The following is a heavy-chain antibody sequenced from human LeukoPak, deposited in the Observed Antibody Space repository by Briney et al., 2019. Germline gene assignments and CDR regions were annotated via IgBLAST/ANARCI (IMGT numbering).Heavy chain of an antibody. J-gene: IGHJ4*02. CDR3: ARVRYCSTNRCYDREFDN. V-gene: IGHV4-59*01. CDR2: IYYSGST. D-gene: IGHD2-2*01. CDR1: GGSISSYY. Sequence: KPSATLSLTCTVSGGSISSYYWSWIRQPPGKGLEWIGYIYYSGSTNYNPSLKSRVTISVDTSKNQFSLKQSSVTAADTAVYYCARVRYCSTNRCYDREFDNWGQGTLVTVSS.